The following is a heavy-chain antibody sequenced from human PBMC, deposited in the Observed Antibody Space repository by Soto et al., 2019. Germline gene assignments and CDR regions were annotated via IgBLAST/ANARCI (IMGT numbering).Heavy chain of an antibody. Sequence: SETLSLTCAVYNGSFSVYYWTWIRQPPGKGLEWIGEINHSGSTNYNPSLKSRVTISVDTSKNQFSLKLSSVTAADTAVYYCARDSTRRGACDIWGQGTMVTVSS. CDR1: NGSFSVYY. CDR3: ARDSTRRGACDI. V-gene: IGHV4-34*01. CDR2: INHSGST. J-gene: IGHJ3*02. D-gene: IGHD2-2*01.